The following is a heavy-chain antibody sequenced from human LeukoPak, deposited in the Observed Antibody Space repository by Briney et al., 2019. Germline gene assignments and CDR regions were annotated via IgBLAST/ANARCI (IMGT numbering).Heavy chain of an antibody. CDR3: ARAGYSYGYDAFDI. CDR2: IWYDGSSK. D-gene: IGHD5-18*01. CDR1: GFTFSSYG. J-gene: IGHJ3*02. Sequence: PGRSLRLSCAASGFTFSSYGMHWVRQAPGKGLEWVAVIWYDGSSKYYADSVKGRFTISRDNSKNTLYLQMNSLRAEDTAVYYCARAGYSYGYDAFDIWGQGTMVTVSS. V-gene: IGHV3-33*01.